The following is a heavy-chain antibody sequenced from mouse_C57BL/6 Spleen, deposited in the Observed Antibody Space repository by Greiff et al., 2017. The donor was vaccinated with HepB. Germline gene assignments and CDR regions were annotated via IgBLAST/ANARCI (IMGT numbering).Heavy chain of an antibody. V-gene: IGHV14-3*01. CDR2: IDPANGNT. J-gene: IGHJ4*01. Sequence: VQLQQSVAELVRPGASVKLSCTASGFNFKNTYMHWVKQRPEQGLEWIGRIDPANGNTKYDPKFQGKATITADTSSNTAYLQLSSLTSEDTAIYYCARELRRHYAMDYWGQGTTVTVSS. CDR1: GFNFKNTY. CDR3: ARELRRHYAMDY.